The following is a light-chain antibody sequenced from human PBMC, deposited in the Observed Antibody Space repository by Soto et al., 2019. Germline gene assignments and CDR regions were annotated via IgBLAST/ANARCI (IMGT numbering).Light chain of an antibody. V-gene: IGKV3-20*01. CDR1: QSVSSSY. CDR3: EQYYSSPFT. CDR2: GAS. Sequence: EIVLTQSPGTLSLSPGERATLSCRASQSVSSSYLAWYQQKPGQAPSLLIYGASSRATGIRDRFSRGGSGRDFTLTISRLALEDFAVYYCEQYYSSPFTFGPGTKVDIK. J-gene: IGKJ3*01.